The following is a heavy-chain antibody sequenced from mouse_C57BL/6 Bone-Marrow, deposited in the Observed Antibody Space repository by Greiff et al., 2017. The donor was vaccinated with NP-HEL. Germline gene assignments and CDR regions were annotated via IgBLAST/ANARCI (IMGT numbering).Heavy chain of an antibody. J-gene: IGHJ2*01. V-gene: IGHV1-62-2*01. CDR1: GYTFTEYT. CDR2: FYPGSGSI. CDR3: ARHEECSITTVVGLDY. D-gene: IGHD1-1*01. Sequence: QVQLQQSGAELVKPGASVKLSCKASGYTFTEYTIHWVKQRSGQGLEWIGWFYPGSGSIKYNEKFKDKATLTADKSSSTVYMELSRLTSEDSAFYFCARHEECSITTVVGLDYWGQGTTLTVSS.